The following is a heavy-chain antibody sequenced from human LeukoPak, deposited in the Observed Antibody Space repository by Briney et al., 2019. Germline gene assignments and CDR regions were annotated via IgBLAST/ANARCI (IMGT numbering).Heavy chain of an antibody. CDR1: GYTFTSYD. D-gene: IGHD3-16*01. CDR3: ARVMKGGLPTIDY. J-gene: IGHJ4*02. V-gene: IGHV1-8*03. CDR2: MNPNSGYT. Sequence: GASVKVSCKASGYTFTSYDINWVRQATGQGLEWMGWMNPNSGYTGYAQKFQGRVTITRNTSISTAYMELSSLRSEDTAVYYCARVMKGGLPTIDYRGQGTLVTVSS.